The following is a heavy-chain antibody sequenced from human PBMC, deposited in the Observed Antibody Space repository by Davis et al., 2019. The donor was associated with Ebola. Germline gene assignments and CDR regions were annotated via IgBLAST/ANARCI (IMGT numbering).Heavy chain of an antibody. J-gene: IGHJ4*02. CDR3: ARGYDSSGSLDY. V-gene: IGHV3-13*01. D-gene: IGHD3-22*01. Sequence: GESLKISCAASGFTFSSYDMHWVRQATGKGLEWVSAIGTAGDTYYPSSVKGRFTISRENAKNSLYLQMNSLRAGDTAVYYCARGYDSSGSLDYWGQGTLVTVSS. CDR2: IGTAGDT. CDR1: GFTFSSYD.